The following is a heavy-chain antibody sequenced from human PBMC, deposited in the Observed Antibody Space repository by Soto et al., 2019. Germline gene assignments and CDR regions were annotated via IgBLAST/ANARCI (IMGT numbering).Heavy chain of an antibody. V-gene: IGHV1-69*13. CDR2: IIPIFGTA. Sequence: ASVKVSCKASGGTFSSYAISWVRQAPGQGLEWMGGIIPIFGTANYAQKFQGRVTITADESTSTAYMELSSLRSEDTAVYYCARETDSSGYYKIFGERYYYYGMDVWGQGTTVTVSS. CDR1: GGTFSSYA. J-gene: IGHJ6*02. D-gene: IGHD3-22*01. CDR3: ARETDSSGYYKIFGERYYYYGMDV.